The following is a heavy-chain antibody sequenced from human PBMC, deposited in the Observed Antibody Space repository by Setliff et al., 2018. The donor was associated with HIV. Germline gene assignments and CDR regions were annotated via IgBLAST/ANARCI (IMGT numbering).Heavy chain of an antibody. CDR3: AKSGRAQWLVPYHFGY. Sequence: TGGSLRLSCAASGFIFSRYAMSWVRQAPGKGLEWVSVITGSDGRTYYADSLKGRFTISRDNSKNTLYLQMNSLRAEDTAVYYCAKSGRAQWLVPYHFGYWGQGTLVTVSS. D-gene: IGHD6-19*01. CDR1: GFIFSRYA. J-gene: IGHJ4*02. CDR2: ITGSDGRT. V-gene: IGHV3-23*01.